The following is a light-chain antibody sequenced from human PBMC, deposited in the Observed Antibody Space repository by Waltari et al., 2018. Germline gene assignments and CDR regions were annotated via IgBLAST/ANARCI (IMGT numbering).Light chain of an antibody. V-gene: IGKV1-39*01. J-gene: IGKJ5*01. CDR2: TAS. CDR1: QSITSY. CDR3: QQSYTIPFT. Sequence: DIRMTQSPSSLSASVGDRVTITCRASQSITSYLNWYQQKPGKAPKFLIYTASSLQSGVPSRFSGSGSGTDFTLTISSLQPEDFATYYCQQSYTIPFTFGQGTRLEIK.